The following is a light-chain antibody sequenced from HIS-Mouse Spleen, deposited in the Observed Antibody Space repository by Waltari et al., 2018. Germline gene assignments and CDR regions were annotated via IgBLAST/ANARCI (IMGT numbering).Light chain of an antibody. CDR2: ADS. V-gene: IGLV3-21*02. CDR1: NLGSKS. Sequence: SYVLTQPPSVSVAPGQTARITRGGNNLGSKSVHWYQQKPGQAPVLVVYADSDRPPGIPERFSGSNSGNTATLTISRVEAGDEADYYCQVWDSSSDHPEVVFGGGTKLTVL. CDR3: QVWDSSSDHPEVV. J-gene: IGLJ2*01.